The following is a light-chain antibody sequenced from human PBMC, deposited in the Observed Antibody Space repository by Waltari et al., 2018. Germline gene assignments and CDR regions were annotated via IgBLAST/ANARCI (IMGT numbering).Light chain of an antibody. J-gene: IGKJ1*01. V-gene: IGKV1-6*01. Sequence: AIQVTQSPSSLSASVGDRVMITCRASQGIRVDLAWYQQKSGNAPKLLIYGASTIQSGVPSRFSGNGSDTDFTLTISSLQPEDIATYYCLQDYSYPRTFGQGTKVEIK. CDR3: LQDYSYPRT. CDR1: QGIRVD. CDR2: GAS.